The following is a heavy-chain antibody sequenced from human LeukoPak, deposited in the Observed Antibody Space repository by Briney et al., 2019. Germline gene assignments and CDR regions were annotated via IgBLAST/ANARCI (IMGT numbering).Heavy chain of an antibody. CDR2: IYYSGST. D-gene: IGHD4-17*01. V-gene: IGHV4-30-4*08. CDR3: ARAWEATVTIDY. Sequence: SETLSLTCTVSGGSISSSSYYWGWIRQPPGKGLEWIGYIYYSGSTYYNPSLKSRVTISVDTSKNQFSLKLSSVTAADTAVYYCARAWEATVTIDYWGQGTLVTVSS. CDR1: GGSISSSSYY. J-gene: IGHJ4*02.